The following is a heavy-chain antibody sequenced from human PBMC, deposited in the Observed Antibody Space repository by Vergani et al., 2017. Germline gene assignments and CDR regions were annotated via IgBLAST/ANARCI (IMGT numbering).Heavy chain of an antibody. CDR2: ISGSGGST. Sequence: EVQLLESGGGLVQPGGSLRLSCAASGFTFSSYAMSWVRQAPGKGLEWVSAISGSGGSTYYADSVKGRFTISRENSKNTLYLQMNSLRAEDTAVYYCAKLPFIVVVPHANNYMDVWGKGTTVTVSS. D-gene: IGHD2-2*01. CDR3: AKLPFIVVVPHANNYMDV. CDR1: GFTFSSYA. J-gene: IGHJ6*03. V-gene: IGHV3-23*01.